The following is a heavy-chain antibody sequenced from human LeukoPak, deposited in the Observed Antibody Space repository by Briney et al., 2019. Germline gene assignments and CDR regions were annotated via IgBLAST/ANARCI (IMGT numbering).Heavy chain of an antibody. V-gene: IGHV4-4*02. J-gene: IGHJ4*02. Sequence: PSETLSLTCAVSGGSISSSNWWSWVRQPPGKGLEWIGEVYHSGSTNYNPSLKSRVTISVDTSKNQFSLKLSSVTAADTAVYYCARRLSGSYFRIDYWGQGTLVTVSS. D-gene: IGHD1-26*01. CDR3: ARRLSGSYFRIDY. CDR1: GGSISSSNW. CDR2: VYHSGST.